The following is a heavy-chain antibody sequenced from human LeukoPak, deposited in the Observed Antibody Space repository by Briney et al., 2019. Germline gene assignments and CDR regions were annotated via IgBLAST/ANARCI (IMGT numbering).Heavy chain of an antibody. V-gene: IGHV4-34*01. CDR3: ARRQREAARYVDV. J-gene: IGHJ6*04. CDR1: GGSFSGYY. D-gene: IGHD6-13*01. CDR2: INHSGST. Sequence: SETLSLTCAVYGGSFSGYYWSWIRQPPGKGLEWIGEINHSGSTNYNPSLKSRVTISVDTSKNQFSLKLSSVTAADTAVYYCARRQREAARYVDVWGKGTTVTVSS.